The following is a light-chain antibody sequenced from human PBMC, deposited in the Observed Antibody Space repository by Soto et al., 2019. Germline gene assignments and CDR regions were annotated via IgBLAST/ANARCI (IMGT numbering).Light chain of an antibody. J-gene: IGKJ4*01. CDR1: QDISNH. CDR3: QQINSYPVT. CDR2: SAS. Sequence: DIQLTQSPAFLSTSVGDKVTITCRASQDISNHLAWYQQKPGKAPNLLVYSASTLQSGVPSRFSGSGSGTEFTRAISSLQPEDFATYFGQQINSYPVTFGGGTKVE. V-gene: IGKV1-9*01.